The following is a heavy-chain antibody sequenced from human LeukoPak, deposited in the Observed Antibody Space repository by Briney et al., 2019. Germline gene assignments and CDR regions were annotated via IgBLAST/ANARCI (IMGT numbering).Heavy chain of an antibody. Sequence: SETLSLTCTVSDGSISSYYWSWIRQPPGKRLEWIGYIYYTGSTDYNPSLTSRLTMSVDTSKNQFSLELSSVTAADTAVYYCATGGSGWFRFDYWGQGILVTVSS. J-gene: IGHJ4*02. D-gene: IGHD6-19*01. V-gene: IGHV4-59*01. CDR1: DGSISSYY. CDR3: ATGGSGWFRFDY. CDR2: IYYTGST.